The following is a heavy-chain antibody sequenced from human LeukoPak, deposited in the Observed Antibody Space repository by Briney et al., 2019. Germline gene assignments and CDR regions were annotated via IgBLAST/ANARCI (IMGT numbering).Heavy chain of an antibody. D-gene: IGHD2-2*01. CDR2: ISYDGSNK. V-gene: IGHV3-30-3*01. CDR1: GFTFSSYA. Sequence: PGGSLRLSCAASGFTFSSYAMHWVRQAPGKGLEWVAVISYDGSNKYYADSVKGRFTISRDNSKNTLYLQMNSLRAEDTAVYYCARDWGNIVVVPAAPVKNYWGQGTLVTVSS. CDR3: ARDWGNIVVVPAAPVKNY. J-gene: IGHJ4*02.